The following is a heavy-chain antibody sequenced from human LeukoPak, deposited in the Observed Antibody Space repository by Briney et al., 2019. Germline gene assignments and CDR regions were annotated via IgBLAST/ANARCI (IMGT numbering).Heavy chain of an antibody. V-gene: IGHV6-1*01. Sequence: SQTLSLTCAISGDSVSSINGAWNWIRQSPSRGLEWLGRTYYRSKWYDEYAVSMRGRITINPDTSMNQFSLHLLSVTPEDTAVYYCARDLGNTGWYTFDYWGQGTLVTVSS. CDR2: TYYRSKWYD. CDR1: GDSVSSINGA. D-gene: IGHD6-19*01. CDR3: ARDLGNTGWYTFDY. J-gene: IGHJ4*02.